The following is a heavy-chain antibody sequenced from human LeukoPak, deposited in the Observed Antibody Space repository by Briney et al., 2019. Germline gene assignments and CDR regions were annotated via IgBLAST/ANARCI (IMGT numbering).Heavy chain of an antibody. CDR2: IYSGGST. CDR3: ATGYCSSTSCFPFDY. D-gene: IGHD2-2*01. Sequence: GGSLRLSCTASGFTFSNTWMDWVRQAPGKGLEWVSVIYSGGSTYYADSVKGRFTISRDNSKNTLYLQMNSLRAEDTAVYYCATGYCSSTSCFPFDYWGQGTLVTVSS. CDR1: GFTFSNTW. V-gene: IGHV3-53*01. J-gene: IGHJ4*02.